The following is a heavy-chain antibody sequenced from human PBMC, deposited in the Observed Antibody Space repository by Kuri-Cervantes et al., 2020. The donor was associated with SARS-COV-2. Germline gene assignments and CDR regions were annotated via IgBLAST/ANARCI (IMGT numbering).Heavy chain of an antibody. CDR3: ARXLSXATYXDFWSXLYYFDY. D-gene: IGHD3-3*01. CDR1: GXXXXSGHC. V-gene: IGHV4-38-2*02. CDR2: VXXDGRX. J-gene: IGHJ4*02. Sequence: SETLSXXXSXSGXXXXSGHCXGWIXXPPGKGLEXXXSVXXDGRXXYNXSLKSRXTXSVDTSXNQFSXXXISXTAADTXVHYCARXLSXATYXDFWSXLYYFDYWGQGILVTVSS.